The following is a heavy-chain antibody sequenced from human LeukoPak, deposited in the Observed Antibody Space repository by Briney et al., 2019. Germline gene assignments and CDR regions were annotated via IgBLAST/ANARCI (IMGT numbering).Heavy chain of an antibody. CDR2: ISHSGSP. J-gene: IGHJ4*02. CDR3: AREGDFWSGSFDY. V-gene: IGHV4-30-2*01. D-gene: IGHD3-3*01. CDR1: GGSISSGDYS. Sequence: SETLSLTCVVSGGSISSGDYSWSWIRQPPGKGLEWIGYISHSGSPSYNPSLESRVTLSVDRSKNQFSLKLSSVTAADTAVYYCAREGDFWSGSFDYWGRGTLVTVSS.